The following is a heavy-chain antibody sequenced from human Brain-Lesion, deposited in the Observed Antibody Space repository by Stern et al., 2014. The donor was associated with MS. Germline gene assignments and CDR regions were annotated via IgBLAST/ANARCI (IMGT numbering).Heavy chain of an antibody. CDR3: ARVGVYVQTGWFDP. CDR2: IHYSGST. CDR1: GGSISSGGYY. J-gene: IGHJ5*02. V-gene: IGHV4-31*03. D-gene: IGHD2-8*01. Sequence: VQLQESGPGLVKPSQTLSLTCTVSGGSISSGGYYWSWIRQHPGKGLEGIGYIHYSGSTYYNSALKSRVTISRDTSKNQFSLNLNSVTAADTAVYYCARVGVYVQTGWFDPWGQGALVTVSS.